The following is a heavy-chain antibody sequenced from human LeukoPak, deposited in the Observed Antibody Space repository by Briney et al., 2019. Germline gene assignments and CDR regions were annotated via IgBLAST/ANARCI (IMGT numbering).Heavy chain of an antibody. J-gene: IGHJ5*02. CDR3: ARASLYDFWSGYYVRGWFDP. Sequence: SETLSLTRTVSGGSISSGDYYWSWIRQPPGKGLEWIGYIYYSGSTYYNPSLKSRVPISVDTSKNQFSLKLSSVTAADTAVYYCARASLYDFWSGYYVRGWFDPWGQGTLVTVSS. CDR1: GGSISSGDYY. V-gene: IGHV4-30-4*08. CDR2: IYYSGST. D-gene: IGHD3-3*01.